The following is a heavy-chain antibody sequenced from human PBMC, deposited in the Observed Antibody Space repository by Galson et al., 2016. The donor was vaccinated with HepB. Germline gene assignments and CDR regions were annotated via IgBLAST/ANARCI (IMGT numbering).Heavy chain of an antibody. V-gene: IGHV3-15*07. D-gene: IGHD3-22*01. CDR1: GFSFTNTW. Sequence: SLRLSCAASGFSFTNTWMNWVRQAPGKGLAWVGRIKRRTDGGAIEYAAPVNGRFIIARDDSKNTLYLQMNSLKTEDTALYYCTTDLGAPRRSSGSSGYYYGPRGYWGQGTLVTVSS. CDR2: IKRRTDGGAI. J-gene: IGHJ4*02. CDR3: TTDLGAPRRSSGSSGYYYGPRGY.